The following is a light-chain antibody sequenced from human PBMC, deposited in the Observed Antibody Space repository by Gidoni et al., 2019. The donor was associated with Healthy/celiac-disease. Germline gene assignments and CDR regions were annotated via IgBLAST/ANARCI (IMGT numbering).Light chain of an antibody. CDR1: SSNIGNNA. CDR2: YDD. J-gene: IGLJ2*01. Sequence: QSVLTQPPSVSEAPRQRVTISCSGSSSNIGNNAVTWYQQLQGKAPKLLIYYDDLLPSGVSDRFSGSKSGTSASLAISGLQSEDEADYYCAAWDDSLNGVVFGGGTKLTVL. CDR3: AAWDDSLNGVV. V-gene: IGLV1-36*01.